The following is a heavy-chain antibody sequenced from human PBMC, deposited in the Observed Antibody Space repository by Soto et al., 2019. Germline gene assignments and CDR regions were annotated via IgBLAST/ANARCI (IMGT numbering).Heavy chain of an antibody. CDR2: INSGGTIT. CDR3: VRGASGYYYVDS. Sequence: EVQLVESGGGLVQPGGSLRLSCAASGFTLSSHWIHWVRQAPGKGLVWVSRINSGGTITDYADSVKGRFTISRDNAKNTLYLQMNGLRGEDTAVYHCVRGASGYYYVDSWGQGTLVTVSS. J-gene: IGHJ4*02. CDR1: GFTLSSHW. D-gene: IGHD3-3*01. V-gene: IGHV3-74*01.